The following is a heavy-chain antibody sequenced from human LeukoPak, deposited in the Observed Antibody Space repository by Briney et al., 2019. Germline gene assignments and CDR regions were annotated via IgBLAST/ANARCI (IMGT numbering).Heavy chain of an antibody. J-gene: IGHJ6*03. Sequence: GGSLRLSCAASGFIFSSYWTTWVRQAPGKGLEWVANIKQHGSEKYYVDSVKGRFTISRDNAKNSLYLQMNSLRAEDTAVYYCARVRGDYYMDVWGKGTTVTVAS. CDR2: IKQHGSEK. D-gene: IGHD4-17*01. CDR1: GFIFSSYW. V-gene: IGHV3-7*01. CDR3: ARVRGDYYMDV.